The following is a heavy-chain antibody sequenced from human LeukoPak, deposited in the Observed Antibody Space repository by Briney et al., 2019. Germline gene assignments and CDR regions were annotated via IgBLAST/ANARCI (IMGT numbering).Heavy chain of an antibody. CDR3: ARQTGSGLFSLP. CDR1: GDSISSSNCY. D-gene: IGHD3-10*01. J-gene: IGHJ4*02. Sequence: PSETLSLTCTVSGDSISSSNCYWGWIRQPPGKGLEWIGSIYFSGCTYYNASLKSRVTISVDTSKNQFSLKLSSVTAADTAVYYCARQTGSGLFSLPGGQGTLVTVSS. V-gene: IGHV4-39*01. CDR2: IYFSGCT.